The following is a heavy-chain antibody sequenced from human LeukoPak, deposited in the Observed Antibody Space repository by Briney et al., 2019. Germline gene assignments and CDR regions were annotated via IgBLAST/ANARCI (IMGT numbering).Heavy chain of an antibody. CDR3: AKGLITMIVVVIPSPFDY. V-gene: IGHV3-13*01. Sequence: GGSLRLSCAASGFTFKTYDMHWVRQAEGKGLEWVSAIGTAGDTYYPGSVKGRFTISREDAKNSLYLQMNSLRAEDTAVYYCAKGLITMIVVVIPSPFDYWGQGTLVTVSS. CDR1: GFTFKTYD. D-gene: IGHD3-22*01. J-gene: IGHJ4*02. CDR2: IGTAGDT.